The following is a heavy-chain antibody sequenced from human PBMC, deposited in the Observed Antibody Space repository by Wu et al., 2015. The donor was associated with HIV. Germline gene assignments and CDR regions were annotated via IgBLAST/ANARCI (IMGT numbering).Heavy chain of an antibody. D-gene: IGHD6-6*01. J-gene: IGHJ6*03. CDR2: MNPNSGNT. CDR1: GYTFTSYD. CDR3: ARSIAARPDYYYYMDV. V-gene: IGHV1-8*03. Sequence: QVQLVQSGAEVKKPGASVKVSCKASGYTFTSYDINWVRQATGQGLEWMGWMNPNSGNTGYAQKFQGRVTITRNTSISTAYMELSSLRSEDTAVYYCARSIAARPDYYYYMDVWGERDHGHRLL.